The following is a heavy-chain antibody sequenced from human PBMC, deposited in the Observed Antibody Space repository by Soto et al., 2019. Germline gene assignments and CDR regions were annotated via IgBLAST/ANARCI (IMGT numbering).Heavy chain of an antibody. CDR3: ARHSLITIFGVVTHAFDI. CDR2: IDPSDSYT. V-gene: IGHV5-10-1*01. Sequence: GASLPISCKVSGYSFTSYWISWVRQMPGKGLEWMGRIDPSDSYTNYSPSFQGHVTISADKSISTAYLQWSSLKASDTAMYYCARHSLITIFGVVTHAFDIWGQGTMVTVSS. D-gene: IGHD3-3*01. CDR1: GYSFTSYW. J-gene: IGHJ3*02.